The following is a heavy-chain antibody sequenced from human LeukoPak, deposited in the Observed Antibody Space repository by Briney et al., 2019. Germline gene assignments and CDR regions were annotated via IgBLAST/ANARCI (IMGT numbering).Heavy chain of an antibody. J-gene: IGHJ4*02. Sequence: SETLSLTCTVSGGSISSYYWSWIRQPPGKGLEWIGEINHSGSTNYNPSLKSRVTISVDTSKNQFSLKLSSVTAADTAVYYCAREGRNYYDSSGYYPRSDYWGQGTLVTVSS. CDR3: AREGRNYYDSSGYYPRSDY. CDR1: GGSISSYY. CDR2: INHSGST. V-gene: IGHV4-34*01. D-gene: IGHD3-22*01.